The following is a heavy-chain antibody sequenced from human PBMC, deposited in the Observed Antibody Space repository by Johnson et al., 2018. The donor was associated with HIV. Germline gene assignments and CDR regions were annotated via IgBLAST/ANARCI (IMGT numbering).Heavy chain of an antibody. Sequence: QVQLVESGGGVVQPGRSLRLSCAASGFTFSSYGMHWVRQAPGKGLEWVAVISYDGKNKYYADSVKGRFTISRDNSKNTLYLQMNSLRAEDTAVYYCARGYCSGGSCYSEYAFDIWGQGTMVTVSS. J-gene: IGHJ3*02. CDR2: ISYDGKNK. D-gene: IGHD2-15*01. CDR1: GFTFSSYG. V-gene: IGHV3-30*03. CDR3: ARGYCSGGSCYSEYAFDI.